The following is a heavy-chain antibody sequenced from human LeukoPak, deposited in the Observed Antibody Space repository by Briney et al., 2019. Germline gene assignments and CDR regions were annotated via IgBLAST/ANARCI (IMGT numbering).Heavy chain of an antibody. Sequence: GGSLRLSCAASGFTFSNYAMTGVRQAQGKGLQWVSAITGSGGSTSYADSVKGRFAISSDNSKNTLYLQMNSLRAEDTAVYYCATLMRGPTGYSGYGGEDYWGQGTLVTVSS. D-gene: IGHD5-12*01. CDR2: ITGSGGST. CDR3: ATLMRGPTGYSGYGGEDY. V-gene: IGHV3-23*01. CDR1: GFTFSNYA. J-gene: IGHJ4*02.